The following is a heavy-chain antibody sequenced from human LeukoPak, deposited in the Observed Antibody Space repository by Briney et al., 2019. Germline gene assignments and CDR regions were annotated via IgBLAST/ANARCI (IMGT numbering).Heavy chain of an antibody. CDR1: GFTFSSYG. CDR2: IRYDGSNK. Sequence: RGSLRLSCAVSGFTFSSYGMHWVRQAPGKGLEWVAFIRYDGSNKYYADSVKGRFTISRDNSKNTLYLQMNSLRAEDTAVYYCAKGHSSSWYYFDYWGQGTLVTVSS. V-gene: IGHV3-30*02. J-gene: IGHJ4*02. CDR3: AKGHSSSWYYFDY. D-gene: IGHD6-13*01.